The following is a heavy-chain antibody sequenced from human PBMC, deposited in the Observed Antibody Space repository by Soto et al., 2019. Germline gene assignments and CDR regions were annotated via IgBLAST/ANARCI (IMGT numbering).Heavy chain of an antibody. CDR3: ASRIAAAGTWYFQH. CDR1: GGSISSSSYY. D-gene: IGHD6-13*01. Sequence: SETLSLTCTVSGGSISSSSYYWGWIRQPPGKGLEWIGSIYYSGSTYYNPSLKSRVTISVDTSKNQFSLKLSSATAADTAVYYCASRIAAAGTWYFQHWGQGTLVTVSS. V-gene: IGHV4-39*01. J-gene: IGHJ1*01. CDR2: IYYSGST.